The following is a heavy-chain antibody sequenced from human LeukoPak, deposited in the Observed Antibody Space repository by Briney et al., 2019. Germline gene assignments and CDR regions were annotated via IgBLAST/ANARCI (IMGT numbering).Heavy chain of an antibody. CDR1: GYTFTTYG. V-gene: IGHV1-18*01. D-gene: IGHD3-16*01. CDR3: ARTSHESVLYWSDP. J-gene: IGHJ5*02. Sequence: ASVKVSCEVSGYTFTTYGIGWVRQAPGQGLEWMGWISGYNGNTNYAQKFQGRVTMTTDTSTSTAYMELRSLRSDDTAVYYCARTSHESVLYWSDPWGQGTLVNVSS. CDR2: ISGYNGNT.